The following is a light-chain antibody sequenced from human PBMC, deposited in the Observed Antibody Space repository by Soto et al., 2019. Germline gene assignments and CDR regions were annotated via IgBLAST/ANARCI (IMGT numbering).Light chain of an antibody. V-gene: IGLV1-47*01. CDR2: RND. CDR3: QSYDSRLTAYV. J-gene: IGLJ1*01. CDR1: SSNIGTNY. Sequence: QSVLTQPPSASGTPGQRVTISCSGSSSNIGTNYVYWYHHLPGTAPKLLIYRNDQRPSGVPDRFSGSKSGTSASLAITGLQAEDEAHYYCQSYDSRLTAYVFGSGTKVTVL.